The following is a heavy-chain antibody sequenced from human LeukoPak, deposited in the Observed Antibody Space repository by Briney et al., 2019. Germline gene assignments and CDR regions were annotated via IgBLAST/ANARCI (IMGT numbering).Heavy chain of an antibody. CDR3: AIDSGDHRVVY. CDR1: GGSISSSNW. CDR2: IYYDGST. D-gene: IGHD1-26*01. Sequence: PSETLSLTCAVSGGSISSSNWWSWVRQPPGKGLEWIGSIYYDGSTHHNPSLKSRVTISADTSRNQYSLRLSSVTAADTAVYYCAIDSGDHRVVYWGQGALVTVSS. J-gene: IGHJ4*02. V-gene: IGHV4-4*02.